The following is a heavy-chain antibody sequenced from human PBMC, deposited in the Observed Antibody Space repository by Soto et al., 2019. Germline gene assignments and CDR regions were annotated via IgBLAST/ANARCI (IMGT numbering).Heavy chain of an antibody. J-gene: IGHJ3*02. Sequence: SETLSLTCTVSGGSISSSSYYWGWIRQPPGKGLEWIGSIYYSGSTYYNPSLKSRVTISVDTSKNQFSLKLSSVTAADTAVYYCAPIRDDAFDIWGQGTMVTVSS. CDR3: APIRDDAFDI. V-gene: IGHV4-39*01. CDR1: GGSISSSSYY. CDR2: IYYSGST.